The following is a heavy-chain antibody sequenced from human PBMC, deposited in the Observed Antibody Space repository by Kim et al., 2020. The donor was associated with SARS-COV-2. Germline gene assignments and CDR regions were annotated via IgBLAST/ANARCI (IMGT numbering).Heavy chain of an antibody. CDR2: IYYSGST. Sequence: SETLSLTCTVSGGSISSGGYYWSWIRQHPGKGLEWIGYIYYSGSTYYNPSLKSRVAISVDTSKNQFSLKLSSVTAADTAVYYCARVYTVLGWFDPWGQGTLVTVSS. V-gene: IGHV4-31*03. CDR1: GGSISSGGYY. J-gene: IGHJ5*02. CDR3: ARVYTVLGWFDP. D-gene: IGHD4-17*01.